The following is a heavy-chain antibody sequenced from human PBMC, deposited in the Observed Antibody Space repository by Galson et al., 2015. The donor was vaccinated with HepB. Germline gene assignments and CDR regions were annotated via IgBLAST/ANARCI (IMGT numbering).Heavy chain of an antibody. CDR1: GYTFTDYY. J-gene: IGHJ5*02. Sequence: VKVSCKVSGYTFTDYYMHWVQQAPGKGLEWMGLVDPEDGETINAEKFQGRVTITADTSTDTAYMELSSLRSEDTAVYYCATVPRPYDYGDHNWFDPWGQGTLVTVSS. D-gene: IGHD4-17*01. CDR3: ATVPRPYDYGDHNWFDP. V-gene: IGHV1-69-2*01. CDR2: VDPEDGET.